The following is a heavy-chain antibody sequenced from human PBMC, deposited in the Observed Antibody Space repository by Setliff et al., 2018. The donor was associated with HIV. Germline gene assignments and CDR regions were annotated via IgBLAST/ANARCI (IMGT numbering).Heavy chain of an antibody. Sequence: SETLSLTCAVSGYSIRSSYWCGWIRQPPGKGLEWIGYLYNSRGTYYDPSLKSRVTMSVDTSKNQFSLKVRSVTAVDTAVYYCARSALWFGKAAWYVDLWGRGTLVTVSS. CDR2: LYNSRGT. D-gene: IGHD3-10*01. CDR1: GYSIRSSYW. CDR3: ARSALWFGKAAWYVDL. V-gene: IGHV4-28*01. J-gene: IGHJ2*01.